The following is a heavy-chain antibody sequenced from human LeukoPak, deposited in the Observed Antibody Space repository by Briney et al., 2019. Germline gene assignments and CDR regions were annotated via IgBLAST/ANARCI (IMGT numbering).Heavy chain of an antibody. J-gene: IGHJ4*02. Sequence: PSETLSLTCSVSGGSINSYYWNWIRQPPGKGLDWIGYIYYSGGTSYNPSLKSRVTISVDTSRSQFSLKLSSVTAADTAMYYCARDRDDGFGGAMDSWGQGILVTVSS. CDR3: ARDRDDGFGGAMDS. D-gene: IGHD3-10*01. CDR1: GGSINSYY. CDR2: IYYSGGT. V-gene: IGHV4-59*01.